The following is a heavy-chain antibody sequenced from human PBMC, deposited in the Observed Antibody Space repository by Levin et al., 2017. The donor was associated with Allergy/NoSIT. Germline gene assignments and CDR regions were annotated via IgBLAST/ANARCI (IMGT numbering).Heavy chain of an antibody. CDR1: GYSFSTYW. J-gene: IGHJ4*02. D-gene: IGHD3-22*01. V-gene: IGHV5-51*01. CDR3: ARQDSHFFDTSGHFFTNYFFDY. CDR2: IFPGDSDT. Sequence: GESLKISCKGFGYSFSTYWIGWVRQMPGKGLEWMGVIFPGDSDTRYSPTFQGQVTFSVDKSINTAYLQWSSLKPSDSARYYCARQDSHFFDTSGHFFTNYFFDYWGQGSLVTVSS.